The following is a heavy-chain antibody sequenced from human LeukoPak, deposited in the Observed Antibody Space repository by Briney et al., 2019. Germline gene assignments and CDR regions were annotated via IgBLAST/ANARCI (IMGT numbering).Heavy chain of an antibody. CDR2: IYYTGST. CDR1: GGSFSTYY. Sequence: SETLSLTCAVYGGSFSTYYWAWIRQPPGKGLEWIGSIYYTGSTYYTPSLKSRVTISVDTSKNQFSLRLNSVTATDTAVYYCAVLTYDYWGQGALVTVSS. D-gene: IGHD2-21*02. V-gene: IGHV4-39*01. J-gene: IGHJ4*02. CDR3: AVLTYDY.